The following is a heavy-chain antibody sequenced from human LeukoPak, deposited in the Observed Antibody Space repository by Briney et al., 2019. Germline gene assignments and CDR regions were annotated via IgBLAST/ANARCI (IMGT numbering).Heavy chain of an antibody. CDR2: IYYSGST. CDR1: GGSISSYY. J-gene: IGHJ3*02. D-gene: IGHD1-26*01. Sequence: PSETLSLTCTVSGGSISSYYWSWIRQPPGKGLEWIGYIYYSGSTNYNPSLKSRVTISVDTSKNQFSLKLSSVTAADTAVHYCARARGSFKRDAFDIWGQGTMVTVSS. CDR3: ARARGSFKRDAFDI. V-gene: IGHV4-59*01.